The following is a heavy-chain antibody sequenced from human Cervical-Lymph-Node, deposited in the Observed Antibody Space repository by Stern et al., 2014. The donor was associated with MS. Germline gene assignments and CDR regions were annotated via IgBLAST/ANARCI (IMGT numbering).Heavy chain of an antibody. J-gene: IGHJ4*02. CDR3: ARQGCGSTSCHSIDY. V-gene: IGHV5-51*01. D-gene: IGHD2-2*02. CDR2: IYPPDSNT. CDR1: GYTFTNNW. Sequence: VQLVESGAEVKKPGESLKISCKGSGYTFTNNWIAWVRQMPVKGLECMGIIYPPDSNTRYSPSFQGQVTISVDKYSNTAYLQWSSLTASDSAMYYCARQGCGSTSCHSIDYWGQGTLITVSS.